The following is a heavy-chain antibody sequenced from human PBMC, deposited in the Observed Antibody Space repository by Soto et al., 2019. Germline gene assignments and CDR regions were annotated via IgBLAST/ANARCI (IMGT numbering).Heavy chain of an antibody. J-gene: IGHJ4*02. CDR3: AKGGRYSSSAYYFDY. CDR2: ISYDGSNK. Sequence: GSLRLSCAASGFTFSSYGMHWVRQAPGKGLEWVAVISYDGSNKYYADSVKGRFTISRDNSKNTLYLQMNSLRAEDTAVYYCAKGGRYSSSAYYFDYWGQGTLVTVSS. V-gene: IGHV3-30*18. CDR1: GFTFSSYG. D-gene: IGHD6-6*01.